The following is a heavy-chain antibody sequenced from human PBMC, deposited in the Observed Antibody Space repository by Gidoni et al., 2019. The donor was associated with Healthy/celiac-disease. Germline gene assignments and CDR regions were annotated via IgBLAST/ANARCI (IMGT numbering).Heavy chain of an antibody. V-gene: IGHV3-15*01. J-gene: IGHJ4*02. CDR1: GFTGSNAW. D-gene: IGHD3-22*01. CDR2: IQSKTDGGTT. Sequence: EVQLVESGGGLVKPGGSLRLSCAASGFTGSNAWMSWVRQAPGKGLEWVGRIQSKTDGGTTDYAAPVQGRFTISRDYSKHTLYLQMNSLKTEDTAVYYCTTTSYYYDSSGYYYDVDYWGQGTLVTVSS. CDR3: TTTSYYYDSSGYYYDVDY.